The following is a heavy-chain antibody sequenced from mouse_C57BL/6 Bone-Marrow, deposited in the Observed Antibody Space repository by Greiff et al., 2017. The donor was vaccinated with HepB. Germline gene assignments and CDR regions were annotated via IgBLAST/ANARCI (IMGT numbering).Heavy chain of an antibody. CDR3: ARSKLIYYDYDAGFAY. J-gene: IGHJ3*01. D-gene: IGHD2-4*01. CDR1: GYTFTGYW. Sequence: LMESGAELMKPGASVKLSCKATGYTFTGYWIEWVKQRPGHGLEWIGEILPGSGSTNYNEKFKGKATFTADTSSNTAYMQLSSLTTEDSAIYYCARSKLIYYDYDAGFAYWGQGTLVTVSA. CDR2: ILPGSGST. V-gene: IGHV1-9*01.